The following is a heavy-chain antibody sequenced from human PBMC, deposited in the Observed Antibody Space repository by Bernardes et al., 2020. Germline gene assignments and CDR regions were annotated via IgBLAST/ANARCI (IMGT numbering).Heavy chain of an antibody. V-gene: IGHV1-24*01. CDR1: GYTLTELS. D-gene: IGHD2-2*01. CDR3: ATKSCSSTSCYPYYYYGMDV. CDR2: FDPEDGET. J-gene: IGHJ6*02. Sequence: ASVKVSCKVSGYTLTELSMHWVRQAPGKGLEWMGGFDPEDGETIYAQKFQGRVTMTEDTSTDTAYMELSSLRSEDPAVYYCATKSCSSTSCYPYYYYGMDVWGQETTVTVSS.